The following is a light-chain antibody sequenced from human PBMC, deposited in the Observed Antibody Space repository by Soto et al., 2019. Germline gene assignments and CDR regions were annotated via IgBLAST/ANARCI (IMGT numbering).Light chain of an antibody. V-gene: IGKV1-5*01. J-gene: IGKJ5*01. Sequence: DIQVTQSHSPRSASVGDRVTITHRASQSISSCLAWYQQKPGKPTKLLIYDASSLESGVPSRFSGSGAGAEFTLTISSLQPDDSAFYYCQQYNNWHPITFGQGTRLDIK. CDR3: QQYNNWHPIT. CDR2: DAS. CDR1: QSISSC.